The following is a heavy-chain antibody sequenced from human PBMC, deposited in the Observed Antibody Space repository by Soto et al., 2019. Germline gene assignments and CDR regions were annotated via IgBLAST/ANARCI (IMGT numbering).Heavy chain of an antibody. CDR1: GGSFSGYY. V-gene: IGHV4-34*01. CDR3: ARGIAAALELRDWFVL. Sequence: SETLSLTCSVYGGSFSGYYWSWIRQPPGKGLEWIGEINHSGSTNYNPSLKSRVTISVDTSKNQFSLKLSSVTAADTAVYYCARGIAAALELRDWFVLWGQGTLVTVS. CDR2: INHSGST. D-gene: IGHD6-13*01. J-gene: IGHJ5*02.